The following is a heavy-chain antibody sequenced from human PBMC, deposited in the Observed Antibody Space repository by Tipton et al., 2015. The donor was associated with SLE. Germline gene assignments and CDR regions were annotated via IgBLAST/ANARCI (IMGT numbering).Heavy chain of an antibody. CDR3: ASGGKRRPVLAPAVEV. CDR2: TYHSGTT. J-gene: IGHJ4*02. V-gene: IGHV4-38-2*02. CDR1: GYSISIGYH. Sequence: TLSLTCTVSGYSISIGYHWGWIRQSPGKGLEWIGSTYHSGTTYYNPSLKSRVTISVDTSKNQFSLKLSSVTAADTAVYYCASGGKRRPVLAPAVEVWGQGTLVTVSS. D-gene: IGHD2-15*01.